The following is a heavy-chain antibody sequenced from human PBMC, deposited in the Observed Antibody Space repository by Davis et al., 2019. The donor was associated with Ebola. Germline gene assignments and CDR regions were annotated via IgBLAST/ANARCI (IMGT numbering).Heavy chain of an antibody. Sequence: PGGSLRLSCAASGFTFSSYSMNWVRQAPGKGLEWVSYISSSSSTIYYADSVKGRFTISRDNAKNSLYLQMNSLRDEDTAVYYCARNGDYYDSSGYFYYYMDVWGKGTTVTVSS. V-gene: IGHV3-48*02. J-gene: IGHJ6*03. CDR1: GFTFSSYS. CDR3: ARNGDYYDSSGYFYYYMDV. D-gene: IGHD3-22*01. CDR2: ISSSSSTI.